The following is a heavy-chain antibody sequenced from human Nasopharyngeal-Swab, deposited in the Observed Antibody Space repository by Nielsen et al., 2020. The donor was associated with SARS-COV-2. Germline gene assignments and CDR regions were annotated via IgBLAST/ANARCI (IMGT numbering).Heavy chain of an antibody. CDR3: ARTYYDILTGYLKFDP. CDR1: GGSISSSSYY. J-gene: IGHJ5*02. D-gene: IGHD3-9*01. V-gene: IGHV4-39*01. CDR2: IYYSGST. Sequence: SETLSLTCTVSGGSISSSSYYWGWIRQPPGKGLEWIGSIYYSGSTYYNPSLKSRVTISVDTSKNQFSLKLSSVTAADTAVYYCARTYYDILTGYLKFDPWGQGTLVTVS.